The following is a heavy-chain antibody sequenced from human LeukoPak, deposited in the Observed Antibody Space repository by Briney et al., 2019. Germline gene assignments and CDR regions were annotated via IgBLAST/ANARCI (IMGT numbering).Heavy chain of an antibody. CDR3: AKAATAMAHYYDSSGPDY. D-gene: IGHD3-22*01. J-gene: IGHJ4*02. CDR1: GFTFSSYG. Sequence: PGGSLRLSCAASGFTFSSYGMHWVRQAPGKGLEWVAVISYDGSNKYYADSVKGRFTISRDNSKNTLYLQMNSLRAEDTAVYYCAKAATAMAHYYDSSGPDYWGQGTLVTVSS. CDR2: ISYDGSNK. V-gene: IGHV3-30*18.